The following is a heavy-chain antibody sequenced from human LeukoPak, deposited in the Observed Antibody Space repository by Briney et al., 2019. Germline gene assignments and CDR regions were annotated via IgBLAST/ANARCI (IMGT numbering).Heavy chain of an antibody. D-gene: IGHD2-21*02. CDR1: GFTLSSYA. Sequence: GGSLRLSCAASGFTLSSYAMSWVRQGPGKGLEWVSAISGSGGSTYYADSVKGRFTISRDNSKNTLYLQMNSLRAEDTAVYYCAKDVVLAYCGGDCYGHDYWGQGTLVTVPS. CDR2: ISGSGGST. CDR3: AKDVVLAYCGGDCYGHDY. V-gene: IGHV3-23*01. J-gene: IGHJ4*02.